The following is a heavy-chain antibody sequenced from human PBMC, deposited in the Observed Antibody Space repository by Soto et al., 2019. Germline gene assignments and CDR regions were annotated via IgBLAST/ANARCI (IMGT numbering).Heavy chain of an antibody. CDR1: GFTFTSYA. Sequence: PGGSLRLSCAASGFTFTSYAMSWVRQAPGKGLEWVSAISVSGGSEYYADSVKGRFTISRDNSKNTLYLQMNSLRAEDTAVYYCGKGDGSSWYWDYWGQGTLVTVSS. V-gene: IGHV3-23*01. CDR3: GKGDGSSWYWDY. D-gene: IGHD6-13*01. J-gene: IGHJ4*02. CDR2: ISVSGGSE.